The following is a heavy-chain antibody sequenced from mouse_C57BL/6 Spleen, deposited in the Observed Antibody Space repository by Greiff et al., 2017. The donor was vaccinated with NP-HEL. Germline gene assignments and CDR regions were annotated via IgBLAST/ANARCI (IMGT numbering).Heavy chain of an antibody. CDR3: ISLDSTFDY. D-gene: IGHD3-2*01. Sequence: EVQGVESGGGLVQPGGSMKLSCVASGFTFSNYWMNWVRQSPEKGLEWVAQIRLKSDNYATHYAESVKGRFTISRDDSKSSVYLQMNNLRAEDTGIYYCISLDSTFDYWGQGTTLTVSS. CDR2: IRLKSDNYAT. V-gene: IGHV6-3*01. J-gene: IGHJ2*01. CDR1: GFTFSNYW.